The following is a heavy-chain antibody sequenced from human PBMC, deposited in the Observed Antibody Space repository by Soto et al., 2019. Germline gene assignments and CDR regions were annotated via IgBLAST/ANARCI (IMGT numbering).Heavy chain of an antibody. CDR2: LSDTT. CDR1: GFTFNNYD. CDR3: ARSLGPSRHFFDH. D-gene: IGHD3-16*01. V-gene: IGHV3-23*01. J-gene: IGHJ4*02. Sequence: EVQLLDSGGDLVQPGGSLRLSCAASGFTFNNYDMSWVRQAPGKGLKWVSTLSDTTYYADSVRGRFTISRDTSGSTLYLQMNTLGVDDTAVYYCARSLGPSRHFFDHWGQGTLVTVSS.